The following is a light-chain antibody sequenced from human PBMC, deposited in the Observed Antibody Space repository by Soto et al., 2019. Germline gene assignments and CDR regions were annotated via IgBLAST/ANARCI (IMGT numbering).Light chain of an antibody. J-gene: IGLJ3*02. CDR3: SSYTSSSTWV. CDR2: DVI. CDR1: SSDVGGYNY. V-gene: IGLV2-14*01. Sequence: QSVLTQPASVSGSPGQSITISCTGTSSDVGGYNYVSWYQQHPGKAPKVMIYDVINRPSGVSNRFSGSKSGNTASLTISGLQAEDEADYYCSSYTSSSTWVFGGGTKVTVL.